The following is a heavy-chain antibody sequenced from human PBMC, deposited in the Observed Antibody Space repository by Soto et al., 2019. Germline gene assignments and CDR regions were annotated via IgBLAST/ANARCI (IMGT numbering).Heavy chain of an antibody. CDR3: ARVADHSSVWYFDY. J-gene: IGHJ4*02. CDR1: GGSFSGYY. V-gene: IGHV4-34*01. Sequence: PSETLSLTCAVYGGSFSGYYWSWIRQPPGKGLEWIGEINHSGSTNYNPSLKSRVTISVDTSKNQFSLKLSSGTAADTAVYYCARVADHSSVWYFDYWGQVTLVTVSA. CDR2: INHSGST. D-gene: IGHD6-19*01.